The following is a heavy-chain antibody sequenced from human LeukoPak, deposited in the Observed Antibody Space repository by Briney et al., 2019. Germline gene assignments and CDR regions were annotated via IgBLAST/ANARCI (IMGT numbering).Heavy chain of an antibody. CDR2: IYYSGST. Sequence: SETLSLTCTVSGGSISSSSYYWGWIRQPPGKGLEWIGSIYYSGSTYYNPSLKSRVTISVDTSKNQFSLKLSSVTAADTAVYYCARHESISAGGLLLWFGELLFYWGQGTLVTVSS. J-gene: IGHJ4*02. V-gene: IGHV4-39*01. CDR1: GGSISSSSYY. D-gene: IGHD3-10*01. CDR3: ARHESISAGGLLLWFGELLFY.